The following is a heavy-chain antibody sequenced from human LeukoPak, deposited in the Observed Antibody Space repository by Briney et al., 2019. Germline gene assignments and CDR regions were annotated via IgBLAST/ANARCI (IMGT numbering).Heavy chain of an antibody. CDR2: ISSDGSIA. V-gene: IGHV3-74*01. Sequence: PRGSLRPSCAASGFTLSTYWMHWVRQAPGKGLVWVSRISSDGSIAINADSVEGRFTVSRDNAKNALYLQMNSLRVEDTAVYYCARADYGGSSDFHYWGQGTLVTVSS. J-gene: IGHJ4*02. CDR1: GFTLSTYW. CDR3: ARADYGGSSDFHY. D-gene: IGHD4-23*01.